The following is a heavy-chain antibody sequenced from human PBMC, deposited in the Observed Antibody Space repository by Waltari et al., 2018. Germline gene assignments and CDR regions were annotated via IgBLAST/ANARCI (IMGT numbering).Heavy chain of an antibody. CDR1: GGSISSGGYY. J-gene: IGHJ5*02. CDR3: ARVPYDFWSGSPFDP. D-gene: IGHD3-3*01. CDR2: IYYSGST. Sequence: QVQLQESGPGLVKPSQTLSLTCTFPGGSISSGGYYWSWIRQHPGKGLAWIGYIYYSGSTYYSPSLKSRVTISVVTSKNHFSLKLSAVTAADTAVYYCARVPYDFWSGSPFDPWGQGTLVTVSS. V-gene: IGHV4-31*03.